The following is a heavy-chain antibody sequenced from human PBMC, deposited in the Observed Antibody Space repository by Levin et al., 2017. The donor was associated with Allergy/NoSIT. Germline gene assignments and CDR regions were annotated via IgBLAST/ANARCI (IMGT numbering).Heavy chain of an antibody. D-gene: IGHD3-10*01. V-gene: IGHV4-39*01. J-gene: IGHJ4*02. CDR3: ARSNYYGSGSYKQRDFDY. CDR2: IYYSGTT. CDR1: GGSISSSSYY. Sequence: SDTLSLTCTVSGGSISSSSYYWGWIRQPPGKGLEWIGNIYYSGTTYSNPSLQSRVTISVDTSENQFSLKLSSVTAADTAVYYCARSNYYGSGSYKQRDFDYWGQGTLVTVSS.